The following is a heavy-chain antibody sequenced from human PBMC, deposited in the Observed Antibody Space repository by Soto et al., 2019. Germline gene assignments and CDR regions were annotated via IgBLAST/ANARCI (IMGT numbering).Heavy chain of an antibody. CDR1: GYTFTSYY. V-gene: IGHV1-46*01. Sequence: GASVKVSCKASGYTFTSYYMHWVRQAPGQGLEWMGIINPSGGSTNYAQKFQGRVTMTRDTSTSTVYMELSSLTSEDTATYYCARDQDSDNYVYAGSQEPYGMDVWGQGTTVTVSS. CDR3: ARDQDSDNYVYAGSQEPYGMDV. D-gene: IGHD3-16*01. J-gene: IGHJ6*02. CDR2: INPSGGST.